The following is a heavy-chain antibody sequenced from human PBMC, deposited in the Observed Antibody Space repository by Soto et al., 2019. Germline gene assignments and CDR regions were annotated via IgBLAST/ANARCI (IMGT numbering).Heavy chain of an antibody. V-gene: IGHV1-46*03. Sequence: GASVKVSCKASGGTFSSYTISWVRQAPGQGLEWMGIINPSGGSTSYAQKFQGRVTMTRDTSTSTVYMELSSLRSEDTAVYYCATLDIVVVPAARGASYYYGMDVWGQGTTVTVSS. CDR2: INPSGGST. J-gene: IGHJ6*02. D-gene: IGHD2-2*03. CDR1: GGTFSSYT. CDR3: ATLDIVVVPAARGASYYYGMDV.